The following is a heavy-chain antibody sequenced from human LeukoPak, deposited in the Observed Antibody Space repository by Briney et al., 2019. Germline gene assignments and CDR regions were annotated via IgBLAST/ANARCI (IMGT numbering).Heavy chain of an antibody. Sequence: GASVKVACKASGGTFSSYAISWVRQAPGQGLEWMGRIIPIFGTANYAQKFQGRVTITTDESTSTAYMELSSLRSEDTAVYYCASRGSSSLSAFDIWGQGTMVTVSS. J-gene: IGHJ3*02. V-gene: IGHV1-69*05. CDR1: GGTFSSYA. CDR3: ASRGSSSLSAFDI. D-gene: IGHD6-13*01. CDR2: IIPIFGTA.